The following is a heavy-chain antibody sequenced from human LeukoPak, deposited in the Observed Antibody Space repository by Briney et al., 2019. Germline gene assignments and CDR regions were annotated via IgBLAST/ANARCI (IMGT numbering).Heavy chain of an antibody. CDR1: GFTVSSNY. V-gene: IGHV3-66*02. J-gene: IGHJ4*02. Sequence: GGSLRLSCAASGFTVSSNYMSWVRQAPGKGLEWVSVIYSGGGTYYADSVKGRFTISRDNSKNTLYLQMNSLRAEDTAVYYCARVKYYDFWSGYYRPYYFDYWGQGTLVTVSS. CDR2: IYSGGGT. D-gene: IGHD3-3*01. CDR3: ARVKYYDFWSGYYRPYYFDY.